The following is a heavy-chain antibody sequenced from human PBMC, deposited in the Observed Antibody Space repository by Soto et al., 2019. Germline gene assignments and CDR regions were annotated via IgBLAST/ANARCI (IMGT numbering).Heavy chain of an antibody. V-gene: IGHV4-34*02. CDR3: ARSRVVARRSWFDP. CDR1: SGSFSGYS. Sequence: QVQLQQWGAGLLKPSETLSLTCTIYSGSFSGYSWSWIRQPPGKGLEWIGEMNHSGSTNYNSSLKSRVTISVDTSKNQFSLKLSSLTAADTAIYYCARSRVVARRSWFDPWGQGTLVTVSS. D-gene: IGHD3-22*01. CDR2: MNHSGST. J-gene: IGHJ5*02.